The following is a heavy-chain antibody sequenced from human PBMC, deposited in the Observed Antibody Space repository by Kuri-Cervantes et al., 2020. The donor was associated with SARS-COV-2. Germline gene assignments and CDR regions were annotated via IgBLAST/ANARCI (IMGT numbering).Heavy chain of an antibody. CDR1: GFTFGDYA. CDR2: IRSKAYGGTT. D-gene: IGHD2-2*01. Sequence: GGSLRLSCTASGFTFGDYAMSWVRQAPGKGLEWVGSIRSKAYGGTTEYAASVKGRFTISRDDSKSIAYLQMNSLKTEDTAVYYCTGDSCSSTSCYFIDYWGQGTLVTVSS. V-gene: IGHV3-49*04. CDR3: TGDSCSSTSCYFIDY. J-gene: IGHJ4*02.